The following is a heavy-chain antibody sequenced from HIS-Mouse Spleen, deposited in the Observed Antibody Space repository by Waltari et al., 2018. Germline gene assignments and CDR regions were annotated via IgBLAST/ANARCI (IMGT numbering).Heavy chain of an antibody. D-gene: IGHD6-13*01. Sequence: QLQLQESGPGLVKPSETLSLTCTVSGGSISSSIYYWSWIRQHPGKGLEWIGRIYYSGGTYYNPSLKSRVTISVDTSKNQFSLKLSSVTAADTAVYYCAREIPYSSSWYDWYFDLWGRGTLVTVSS. CDR3: AREIPYSSSWYDWYFDL. V-gene: IGHV4-39*07. CDR1: GGSISSSIYY. J-gene: IGHJ2*01. CDR2: IYYSGGT.